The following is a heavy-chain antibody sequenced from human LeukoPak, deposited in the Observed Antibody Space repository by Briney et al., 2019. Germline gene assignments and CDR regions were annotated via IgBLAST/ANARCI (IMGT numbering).Heavy chain of an antibody. D-gene: IGHD3-9*01. V-gene: IGHV3-21*01. CDR3: ARGQYDVLAASYKWTPDY. Sequence: GGYLRLSCAASGFTFNTFNMNWVRQAPGKGLEWVSSITSGGDYIYYADSVKGRFTTSRDNAKNSLSLQLNSLRVEDTAVYYCARGQYDVLAASYKWTPDYWGQGTLVTVSS. CDR1: GFTFNTFN. J-gene: IGHJ4*02. CDR2: ITSGGDYI.